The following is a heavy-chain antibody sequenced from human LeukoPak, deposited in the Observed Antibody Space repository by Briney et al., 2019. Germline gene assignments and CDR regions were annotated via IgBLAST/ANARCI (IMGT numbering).Heavy chain of an antibody. V-gene: IGHV1-3*01. CDR3: ARDGRFIVADYYYGMDV. D-gene: IGHD1-26*01. CDR1: GYTFTSYV. Sequence: ASVKVSCKASGYTFTSYVMHWVRQAPGQRLEWMGWINAGNGNTKYSQKFQGRVTITRDTSASTAYMELSSLRSEDTAVYYCARDGRFIVADYYYGMDVWGQGTTVTVSS. J-gene: IGHJ6*02. CDR2: INAGNGNT.